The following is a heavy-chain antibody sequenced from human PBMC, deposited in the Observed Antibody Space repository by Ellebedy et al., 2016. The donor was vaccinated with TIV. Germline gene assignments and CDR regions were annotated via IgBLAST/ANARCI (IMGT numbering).Heavy chain of an antibody. J-gene: IGHJ3*02. D-gene: IGHD2-2*01. Sequence: ASVKVSXXASGYTFTGYYMHWVRQAPGQGLEWMGWINPNSGGTNYAQKFQGRVTMTRDTSISTAYMELSRLRSDDTAVYYCAWGLGYCSSTSCKISSSWYSDAFDIWGQGTMVTVSS. CDR3: AWGLGYCSSTSCKISSSWYSDAFDI. V-gene: IGHV1-2*02. CDR1: GYTFTGYY. CDR2: INPNSGGT.